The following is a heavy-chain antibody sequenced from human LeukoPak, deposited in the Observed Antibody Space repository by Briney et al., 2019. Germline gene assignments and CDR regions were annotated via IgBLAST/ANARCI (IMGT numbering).Heavy chain of an antibody. J-gene: IGHJ3*02. V-gene: IGHV3-74*01. Sequence: GGSLRLSCAASGFTFTSYWMHWVRRAPGEGLVWVSRINSDGSDTRYADSVKGRFTISRDNAKSTLYVQMNSLRAEDTAVYYCARGGSPPEALGDTFDIWGQGTMVTVSS. D-gene: IGHD1-26*01. CDR2: INSDGSDT. CDR1: GFTFTSYW. CDR3: ARGGSPPEALGDTFDI.